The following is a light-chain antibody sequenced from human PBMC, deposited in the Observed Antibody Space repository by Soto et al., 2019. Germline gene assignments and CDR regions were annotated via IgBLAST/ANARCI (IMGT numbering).Light chain of an antibody. CDR1: QSLLHSNGYNY. V-gene: IGKV2-28*01. J-gene: IGKJ1*01. CDR2: LGS. CDR3: MQALQTPPT. Sequence: IVMTQSPLSLPVTPGEPASISCRSSQSLLHSNGYNYLDWYLQQPGQSPQLLIYLGSNRASGVPDRFSCSGSGTDFTLRISRVEAEDVGVYYCMQALQTPPTFGQGTKVEIK.